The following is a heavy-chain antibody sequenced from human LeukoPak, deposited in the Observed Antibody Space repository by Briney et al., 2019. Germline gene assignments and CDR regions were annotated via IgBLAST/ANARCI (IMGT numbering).Heavy chain of an antibody. Sequence: SETLSLTCTVSGGSISSYYWSWIRQPPGKGLEWIGYIYYTGSTNYNPSLKSRVTLSVDTSKNQFSLKLSSVTAADTAVYYCARSGRGLATRFDPGGQGILVTVSS. CDR2: IYYTGST. D-gene: IGHD1-26*01. CDR1: GGSISSYY. V-gene: IGHV4-59*13. CDR3: ARSGRGLATRFDP. J-gene: IGHJ5*02.